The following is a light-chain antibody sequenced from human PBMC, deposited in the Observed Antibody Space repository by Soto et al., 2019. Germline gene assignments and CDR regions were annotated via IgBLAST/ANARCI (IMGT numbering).Light chain of an antibody. CDR3: QQYARSPAIT. Sequence: EIVLTQSPGTLSLSPGERATLFCRASQSVSTYLAWYQQKPGQAPRLLIYGASSRASGIPDRFSGSGSGTDFTLTISRLEPEDFAVYFCQQYARSPAITFGQGTRLEIK. V-gene: IGKV3-20*01. J-gene: IGKJ5*01. CDR2: GAS. CDR1: QSVSTY.